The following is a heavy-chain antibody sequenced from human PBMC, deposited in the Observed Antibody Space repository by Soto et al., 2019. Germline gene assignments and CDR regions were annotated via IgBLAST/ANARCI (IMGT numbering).Heavy chain of an antibody. Sequence: QVQLVQSGAEVKKPESSVKVSCKAPGGTFSTYAISWVRQAPGQGLEWMGGIIPMFGTANYAQRFQDRVTITADESTNTVYMELSSLRSEDTAVYFCASGIQLWLRRINNGYSVWGQGPLVTVSS. V-gene: IGHV1-69*12. J-gene: IGHJ4*02. CDR2: IIPMFGTA. CDR3: ASGIQLWLRRINNGYSV. CDR1: GGTFSTYA. D-gene: IGHD5-18*01.